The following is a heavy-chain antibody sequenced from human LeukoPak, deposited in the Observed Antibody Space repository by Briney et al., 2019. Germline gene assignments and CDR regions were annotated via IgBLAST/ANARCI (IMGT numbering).Heavy chain of an antibody. J-gene: IGHJ5*02. D-gene: IGHD6-6*01. V-gene: IGHV4-34*01. Sequence: SETLSLTCAVYGGSISGYYWSWIRQPPGKGLEWIGEINHSGSTNYNPSLKSRVTISVDTSKNQFSLKLSSVTAADTAVYYSARAELRIAARRAKRWFDPWGQGTLVTVSS. CDR2: INHSGST. CDR3: ARAELRIAARRAKRWFDP. CDR1: GGSISGYY.